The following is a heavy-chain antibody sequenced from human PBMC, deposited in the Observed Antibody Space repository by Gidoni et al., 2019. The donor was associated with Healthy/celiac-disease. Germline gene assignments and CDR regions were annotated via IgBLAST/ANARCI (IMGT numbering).Heavy chain of an antibody. CDR1: GFTFSSYA. D-gene: IGHD1-26*01. Sequence: EVQLLESGGGLVQRGGSLRLSCAASGFTFSSYAMSWVREAPGKGLEWVSAISGSGGSTYYADSVKGRFTISRDNSKNTLYLQMNSLRAEDTAVYYCAPGGIVGATDDPYWGQGTLVTVSS. J-gene: IGHJ4*02. CDR2: ISGSGGST. CDR3: APGGIVGATDDPY. V-gene: IGHV3-23*01.